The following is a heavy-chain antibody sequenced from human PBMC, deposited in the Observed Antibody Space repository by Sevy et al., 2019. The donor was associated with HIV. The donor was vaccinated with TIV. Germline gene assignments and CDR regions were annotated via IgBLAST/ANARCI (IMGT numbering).Heavy chain of an antibody. CDR2: TSYDGHNN. D-gene: IGHD1-26*01. CDR3: AKDLLQLTIKELAQDYYYGMDV. J-gene: IGHJ6*02. V-gene: IGHV3-30*18. Sequence: GGSLRLSCAASGFTFSSYAMSWVRQAPGKGLEWVAITSYDGHNNYYEDSVKGRFTISRDNSKNTLYLQMNSLRAEDTAVYYCAKDLLQLTIKELAQDYYYGMDVWGQGTTVTVSS. CDR1: GFTFSSYA.